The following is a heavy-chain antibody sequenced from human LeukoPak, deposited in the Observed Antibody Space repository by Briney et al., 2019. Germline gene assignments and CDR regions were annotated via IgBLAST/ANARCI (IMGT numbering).Heavy chain of an antibody. CDR1: GFIFSNYW. CDR2: IHSGGNT. V-gene: IGHV3-53*01. D-gene: IGHD6-13*01. CDR3: ARKSVNSWSFDY. J-gene: IGHJ4*02. Sequence: GGSLRLSCAASGFIFSNYWMTWVRQAPGKGLEWVSVIHSGGNTYYADSVKGRFTISRDNPKNTLYLQMNSLRAEDTAVYYCARKSVNSWSFDYWGQGTLVTVSS.